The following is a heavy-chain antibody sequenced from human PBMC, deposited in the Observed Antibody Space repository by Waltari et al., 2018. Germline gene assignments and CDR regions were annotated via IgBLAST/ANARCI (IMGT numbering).Heavy chain of an antibody. CDR1: GASISTIDS. Sequence: QLQLQQSGPGPVTLSGTLSPTCGVSGASISTIDSWSWVRQPPGKGLEWIGQVRGDGRTNYNPSVASRVTISLDTSTDQFSLKVTSATAAGTAIYYCARDRGRGLYLDSWGQGMLVTVSS. CDR3: ARDRGRGLYLDS. D-gene: IGHD2-15*01. CDR2: VRGDGRT. J-gene: IGHJ4*02. V-gene: IGHV4-4*02.